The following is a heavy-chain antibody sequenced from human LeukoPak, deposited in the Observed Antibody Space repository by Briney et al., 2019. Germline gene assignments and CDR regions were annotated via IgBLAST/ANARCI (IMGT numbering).Heavy chain of an antibody. CDR2: INDIEST. Sequence: SETLSLTCTVSGVSITTYYWSWIRQPAGQGLEWIGRINDIESTIKSSLKSRVTMSVDTSKNQFSLKVSSVTAADTAVYYCARDGRGIFDYWGQGVLVTVAS. V-gene: IGHV4-4*07. D-gene: IGHD1-14*01. CDR1: GVSITTYY. CDR3: ARDGRGIFDY. J-gene: IGHJ4*02.